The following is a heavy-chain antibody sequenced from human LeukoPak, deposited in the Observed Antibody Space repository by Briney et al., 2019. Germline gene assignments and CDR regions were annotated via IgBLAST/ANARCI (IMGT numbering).Heavy chain of an antibody. CDR1: GIIFRRYW. CDR3: AKGIYSSGWSYFDY. CDR2: TNEDGSRV. J-gene: IGHJ4*01. Sequence: PGGSLRLSCAVSGIIFRRYWMHWVRQAPGKGPVWVPRTNEDGSRVDYADSVKGRFTISRDNSKNTLYLQMNSLRAEDTAVYYCAKGIYSSGWSYFDYWGHGTLVTDSS. D-gene: IGHD6-19*01. V-gene: IGHV3-74*01.